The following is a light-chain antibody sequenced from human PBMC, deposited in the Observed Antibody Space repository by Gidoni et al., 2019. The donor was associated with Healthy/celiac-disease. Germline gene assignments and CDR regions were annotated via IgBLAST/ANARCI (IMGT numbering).Light chain of an antibody. Sequence: DIQRTQSPSSLSASVGDRVTITCRASQSISSYLNWYQQKPGKAPKLLIYAASSLQSGVPSRFSGSGSGTDFTLTISSLQPEDFATYYCQQSYSIPLTFGGETKVEIK. CDR1: QSISSY. V-gene: IGKV1-39*01. CDR3: QQSYSIPLT. J-gene: IGKJ4*01. CDR2: AAS.